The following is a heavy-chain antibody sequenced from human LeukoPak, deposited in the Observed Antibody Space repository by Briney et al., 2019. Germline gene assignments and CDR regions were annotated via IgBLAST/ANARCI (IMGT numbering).Heavy chain of an antibody. CDR2: ISYDGSNK. J-gene: IGHJ5*02. Sequence: GGSLRLSCAASGFTFSSYGMHWVRQAPGKGLEWVAVISYDGSNKYYADSVKGRFTISRDNSKSTLYLQMNSLRAEDTAVYYCAHLGYSSSLDWFDPWGQGTLVTVSS. CDR1: GFTFSSYG. CDR3: AHLGYSSSLDWFDP. D-gene: IGHD6-13*01. V-gene: IGHV3-30*03.